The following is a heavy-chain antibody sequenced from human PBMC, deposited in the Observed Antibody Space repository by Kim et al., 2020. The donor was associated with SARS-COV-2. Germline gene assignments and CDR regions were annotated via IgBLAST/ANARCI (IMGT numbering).Heavy chain of an antibody. CDR1: GFTFSSYS. Sequence: GGSLRLSCAASGFTFSSYSMNWVRQAPGKGLEWVSSISSSSSYIYYADSVKCRFTISRDNAKNSLYLQMNSLRAEDTAVYYCARFPRVTIFGVVMGWYFDLWGRGTLGTVSS. V-gene: IGHV3-21*01. CDR3: ARFPRVTIFGVVMGWYFDL. CDR2: ISSSSSYI. D-gene: IGHD3-3*01. J-gene: IGHJ2*01.